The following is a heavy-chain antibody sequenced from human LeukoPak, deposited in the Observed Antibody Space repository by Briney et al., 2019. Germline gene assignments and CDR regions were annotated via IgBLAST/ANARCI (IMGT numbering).Heavy chain of an antibody. D-gene: IGHD3-22*01. CDR3: ARGAGITMIVAYYYGMDV. V-gene: IGHV3-23*01. J-gene: IGHJ6*02. CDR2: ISGSGDSS. CDR1: GFTFSNYA. Sequence: PGGSLRLSCAASGFTFSNYAMNWVRQAPVKGLEWVSTISGSGDSSSYADSAKGRFTISRDNAKNSLYLQMNSLRAEDTAVYYCARGAGITMIVAYYYGMDVWGQGTTVTVSS.